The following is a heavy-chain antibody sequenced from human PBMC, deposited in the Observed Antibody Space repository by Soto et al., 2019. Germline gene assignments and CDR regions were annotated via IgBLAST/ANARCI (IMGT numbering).Heavy chain of an antibody. CDR1: GFTFSSYG. J-gene: IGHJ6*03. CDR2: IWYDGSNK. CDR3: ARELPEYSSSNYYYYYYMDV. V-gene: IGHV3-33*01. Sequence: GGSLRLSCAASGFTFSSYGMHWVRQAPGKGLEWVAVIWYDGSNKYYADSVKGRFTISRDNSKNTLYLQMNSLRAEDTAVYYCARELPEYSSSNYYYYYYMDVWGKGTTVTVSS. D-gene: IGHD6-6*01.